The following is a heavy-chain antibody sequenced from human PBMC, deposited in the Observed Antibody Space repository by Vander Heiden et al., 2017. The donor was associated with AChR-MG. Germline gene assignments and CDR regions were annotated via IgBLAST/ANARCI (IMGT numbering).Heavy chain of an antibody. CDR2: IAGRGYP. J-gene: IGHJ4*02. D-gene: IGHD3-10*01. Sequence: DVRLVGSGGGLVQPGGSLRLSCIASGFKFSDYAMTWVRQPPGKGLEWVSSIAGRGYPFYPDSVKGRFTISRDNSKNILYLQMDSLRPEDTALYFCAKRGYGSGNSAYFDSWGQGILVTVSS. CDR3: AKRGYGSGNSAYFDS. CDR1: GFKFSDYA. V-gene: IGHV3-23*04.